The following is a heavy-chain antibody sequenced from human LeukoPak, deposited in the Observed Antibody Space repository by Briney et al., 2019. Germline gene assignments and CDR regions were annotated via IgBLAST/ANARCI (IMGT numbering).Heavy chain of an antibody. J-gene: IGHJ4*02. Sequence: PGGSLRLSCAASGFTFRSYEMNWVRQAPGKGLKWVSYTSSSGYTRYYADSVMGRFTISRDNAKNSLYLQMNSLRAEDTAVYYCARVGQWLVNYWGRGTLVTVSS. CDR3: ARVGQWLVNY. CDR2: TSSSGYTR. V-gene: IGHV3-48*03. CDR1: GFTFRSYE. D-gene: IGHD6-19*01.